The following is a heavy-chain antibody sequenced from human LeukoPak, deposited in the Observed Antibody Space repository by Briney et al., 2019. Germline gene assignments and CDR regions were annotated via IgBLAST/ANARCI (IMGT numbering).Heavy chain of an antibody. CDR3: ARGVSLDV. Sequence: GGSLNLLCAASGFPFPSYWMRWVSDDPEKRLERVANKQKDEREKYNLDSVKGRFTISRDNAKNSLYRQINRLRAEDTAVYYCARGVSLDVWGKGTTVAVSS. J-gene: IGHJ6*04. V-gene: IGHV3-7*02. CDR1: GFPFPSYW. CDR2: KQKDEREK.